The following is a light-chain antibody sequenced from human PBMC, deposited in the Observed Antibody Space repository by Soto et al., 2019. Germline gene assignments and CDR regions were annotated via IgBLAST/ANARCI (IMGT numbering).Light chain of an antibody. V-gene: IGLV2-14*01. Sequence: QSLLTQPASVSGSPGQSITIACTGTNRDVGSYNLVSWYQQRPGEAPKLIISEVRNRPSGISYRFTGSKSGNTASLTISGLQAEDEADYYCSSYTPTRPLVLGGGTKVTVL. CDR1: NRDVGSYNL. CDR2: EVR. J-gene: IGLJ3*02. CDR3: SSYTPTRPLV.